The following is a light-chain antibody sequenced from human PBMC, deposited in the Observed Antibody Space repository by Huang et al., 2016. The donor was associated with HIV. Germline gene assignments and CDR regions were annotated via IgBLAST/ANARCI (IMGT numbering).Light chain of an antibody. CDR2: DAS. CDR1: QAISTY. J-gene: IGKJ3*01. V-gene: IGKV1-33*01. Sequence: DIQMTQSPSSLSASIGDRVTITCQASQAISTYLNWYHQKPGKAPKLLIYDASTLETGVSYRFSGSGSGTEFTFTISILQPEYIATYYCQQYDNLPRFTFGPGTKVDIK. CDR3: QQYDNLPRFT.